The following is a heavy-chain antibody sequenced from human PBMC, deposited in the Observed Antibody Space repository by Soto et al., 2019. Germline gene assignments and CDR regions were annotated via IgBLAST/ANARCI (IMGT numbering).Heavy chain of an antibody. CDR3: AKPLGDYIWGSYRTYYMDV. CDR2: ISYDGSNK. V-gene: IGHV3-30*18. CDR1: GFTFSSYG. D-gene: IGHD3-16*02. Sequence: GGSLRPSCAASGFTFSSYGMHWVRQAPGKGLEWVAVISYDGSNKYYADSVKGRFTISRDNSKNTLYLQMNSLRAEDTAVYYCAKPLGDYIWGSYRTYYMDVWGKGTTVTVSS. J-gene: IGHJ6*03.